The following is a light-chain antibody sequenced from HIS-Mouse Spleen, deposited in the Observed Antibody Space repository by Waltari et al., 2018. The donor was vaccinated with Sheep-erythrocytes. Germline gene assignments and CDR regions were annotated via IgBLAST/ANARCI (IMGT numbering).Light chain of an antibody. J-gene: IGLJ2*01. CDR1: SSDVGCYNY. CDR3: CSYAGSYTFVV. CDR2: DAS. V-gene: IGLV2-11*01. Sequence: QSALTQPRSVSGSPGQSVTISCTGTSSDVGCYNYVSWYQQHPGKAPKLMIYDASKRPSGVPDRFSGSKSGNTASLTISGLQAEDEADYYCCSYAGSYTFVVFGGGTKLTVL.